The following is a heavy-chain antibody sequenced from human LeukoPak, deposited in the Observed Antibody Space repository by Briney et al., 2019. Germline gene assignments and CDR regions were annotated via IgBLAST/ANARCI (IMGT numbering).Heavy chain of an antibody. V-gene: IGHV3-33*01. CDR2: IWYDGSNK. CDR3: ARDSSGWGYFDY. J-gene: IGHJ4*02. Sequence: GSLRLSCAASGFTFSSYGMHWVRQAPGKGLEWVAVIWYDGSNKYYADSVKGRFTISRDNSKNTLYLQMNSLRAEDTAVYYCARDSSGWGYFDYWGQGTLVTVSS. D-gene: IGHD6-19*01. CDR1: GFTFSSYG.